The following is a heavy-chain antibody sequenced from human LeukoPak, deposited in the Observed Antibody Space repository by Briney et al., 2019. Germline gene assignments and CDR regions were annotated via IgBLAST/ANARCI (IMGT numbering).Heavy chain of an antibody. D-gene: IGHD1-26*01. CDR3: ARGIVGGTALMDV. Sequence: ASVKVSCKASGYTFSNYGISWVRQAPGQGLEWMGWISAYNGNTKYAQRFQGRVTMTTDTSTSTAHMELRSLISEDTAVYSCARGIVGGTALMDVWGQGNTVTVSS. CDR1: GYTFSNYG. J-gene: IGHJ6*02. V-gene: IGHV1-18*01. CDR2: ISAYNGNT.